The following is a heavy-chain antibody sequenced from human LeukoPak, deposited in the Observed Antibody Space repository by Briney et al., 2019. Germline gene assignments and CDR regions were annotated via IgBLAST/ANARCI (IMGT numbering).Heavy chain of an antibody. CDR3: ARDWAAAGYDY. Sequence: ASVTVSCKASGYTFTGYYMHWVRQAPGQGLERMGWINPNSGGTNYAQKFQGRVTMTRDTSITTAYMDLSRLRSDDTAVYYCARDWAAAGYDYWGQGTLVTVSS. J-gene: IGHJ4*02. CDR2: INPNSGGT. D-gene: IGHD6-13*01. CDR1: GYTFTGYY. V-gene: IGHV1-2*02.